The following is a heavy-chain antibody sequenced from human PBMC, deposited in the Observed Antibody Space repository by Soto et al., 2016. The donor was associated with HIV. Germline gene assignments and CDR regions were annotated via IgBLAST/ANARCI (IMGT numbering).Heavy chain of an antibody. CDR1: GFTVSSNY. Sequence: EVQLVESGGGLVQPGGPLRLSCAASGFTVSSNYMSWVRQAPGKGLEWVSIIYNDGSTYYADSVKGRFTISRDNSQNTLYLQMNSLRVEDTAVYYCARHEAVFHHWGQGTLVTVSS. CDR2: IYNDGST. CDR3: ARHEAVFHH. D-gene: IGHD6-19*01. J-gene: IGHJ1*01. V-gene: IGHV3-66*04.